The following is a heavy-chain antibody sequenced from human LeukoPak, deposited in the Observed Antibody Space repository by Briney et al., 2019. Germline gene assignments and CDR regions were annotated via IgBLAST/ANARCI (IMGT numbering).Heavy chain of an antibody. Sequence: SETLSLTCTVSRGSISYYYWSWIRQPPGKGLEWIGYIYYSGSTNYNPSLKSRVTISVDTSKNQFSLRLSSVTAAETAVYYCAREGRYRYGYNEYHSYMDIWGKGTTVTVSS. CDR3: AREGRYRYGYNEYHSYMDI. J-gene: IGHJ6*03. CDR2: IYYSGST. CDR1: RGSISYYY. D-gene: IGHD5-24*01. V-gene: IGHV4-59*01.